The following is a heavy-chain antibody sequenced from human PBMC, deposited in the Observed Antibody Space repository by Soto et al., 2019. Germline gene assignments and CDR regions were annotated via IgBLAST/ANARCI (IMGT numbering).Heavy chain of an antibody. J-gene: IGHJ6*02. V-gene: IGHV4-39*01. CDR1: GGSVSSSSYS. CDR3: ASLNGYCISTNCHGYYGMDV. Sequence: SETLSLTCTVSGGSVSSSSYSWGWIRQPPGKGLEWIGTFYSSENTYYNPSLMSRVTISVDTSKNQFSLKLSSVTAADTAVYFCASLNGYCISTNCHGYYGMDVWGQGTTVTVSS. CDR2: FYSSENT. D-gene: IGHD2-2*01.